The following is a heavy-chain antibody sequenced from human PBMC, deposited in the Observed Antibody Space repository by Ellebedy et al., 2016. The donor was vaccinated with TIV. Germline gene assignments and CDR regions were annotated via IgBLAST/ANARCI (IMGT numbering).Heavy chain of an antibody. Sequence: PGGSLRLSCAASGFTFSDYGMHWVRQAPGKGLEWVAVISYEGSNKDYADSVKVRFTVSRDNSKNTLYLQMNSLRAEDPAVYYCAKDQSLYVGSGTCDPWGQGTLVTVSS. CDR1: GFTFSDYG. CDR2: ISYEGSNK. D-gene: IGHD3-16*01. J-gene: IGHJ5*02. CDR3: AKDQSLYVGSGTCDP. V-gene: IGHV3-30*18.